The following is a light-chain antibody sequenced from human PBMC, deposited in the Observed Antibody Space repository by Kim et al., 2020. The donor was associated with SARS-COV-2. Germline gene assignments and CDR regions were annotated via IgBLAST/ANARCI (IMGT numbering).Light chain of an antibody. Sequence: ASVGDRVTITCRASQTITNYLNWYQQKPGKAPKLLIYSASTLQSGVPSRFSGSGSGTDFTLTISSLQPEDFASYYCQQSDSYPFTVGGGTKVDIK. CDR3: QQSDSYPFT. CDR2: SAS. J-gene: IGKJ4*01. V-gene: IGKV1-39*01. CDR1: QTITNY.